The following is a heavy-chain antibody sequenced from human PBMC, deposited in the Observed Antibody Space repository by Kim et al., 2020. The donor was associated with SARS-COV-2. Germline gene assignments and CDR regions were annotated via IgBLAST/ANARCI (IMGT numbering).Heavy chain of an antibody. V-gene: IGHV4-39*01. CDR1: GGSISSSSYY. J-gene: IGHJ4*02. D-gene: IGHD2-2*01. CDR2: IYYSGST. CDR3: ARGGGDDIVVVPAGHFDY. Sequence: SETLSLTCTVSGGSISSSSYYWGWIRQPPGKGLEWIGSIYYSGSTYYNPSLKSRVTISVDTSKNQFSLKLSSVTAADTAVYYCARGGGDDIVVVPAGHFDYWGQGTLVTVSS.